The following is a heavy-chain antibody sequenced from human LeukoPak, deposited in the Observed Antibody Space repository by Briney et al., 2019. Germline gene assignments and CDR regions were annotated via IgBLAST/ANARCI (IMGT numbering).Heavy chain of an antibody. J-gene: IGHJ3*02. Sequence: SETLSLTCTVSGGSISSYYWSWIREPPGKGREWIGYMYYSGSTNYNPSLKSRVTISVDTSKDQFSLKLSSVTAADTAVYYCARDRYCSGGSCYSAFHAFDIWGQGTMVTVSS. CDR1: GGSISSYY. CDR3: ARDRYCSGGSCYSAFHAFDI. CDR2: MYYSGST. D-gene: IGHD2-15*01. V-gene: IGHV4-59*01.